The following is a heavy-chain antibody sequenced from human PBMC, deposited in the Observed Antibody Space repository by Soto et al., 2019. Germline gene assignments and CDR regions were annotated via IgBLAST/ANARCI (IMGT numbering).Heavy chain of an antibody. D-gene: IGHD2-2*01. J-gene: IGHJ6*01. CDR3: ARDDFSTHPSHIHYYYYGMDY. V-gene: IGHV1-18*04. CDR2: ISAYNGNT. CDR1: GYTFTSYG. Sequence: ASVNLSCKASGYTFTSYGISWVRQAPGQGLEWMGWISAYNGNTNYAQKLQGRVTMTTDTSTSTAYMELRSLRSDDTAVYYCARDDFSTHPSHIHYYYYGMDYWVQVTTVIVSS.